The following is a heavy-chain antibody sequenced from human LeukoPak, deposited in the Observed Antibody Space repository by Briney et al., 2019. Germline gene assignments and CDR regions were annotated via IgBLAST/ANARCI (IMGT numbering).Heavy chain of an antibody. V-gene: IGHV1-2*02. J-gene: IGHJ4*02. D-gene: IGHD2-21*02. CDR1: GYTFTGYY. Sequence: ASVTVSCKASGYTFTGYYLHWVRQAPGKGLEWLGWINPDSGGTNYAQRFQGRVTMNRDTSINTAYIEVNKLRSDDTALYYCARDPNTADPLGYWGQGTLVTVSS. CDR3: ARDPNTADPLGY. CDR2: INPDSGGT.